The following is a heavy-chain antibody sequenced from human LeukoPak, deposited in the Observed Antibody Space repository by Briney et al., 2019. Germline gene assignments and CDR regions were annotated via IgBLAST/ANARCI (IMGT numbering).Heavy chain of an antibody. CDR3: AREGGYSYNYYFVY. V-gene: IGHV3-20*04. CDR2: INWNGDST. D-gene: IGHD5-18*01. Sequence: GGSLRLSCAASGFTFDDYGMSGVRPVPGKGLEWVSGINWNGDSTGYADSVKGRFTISRDNAKNSLYLQMNSLRAEDTALYYCAREGGYSYNYYFVYWGQGTLVTVSS. J-gene: IGHJ4*02. CDR1: GFTFDDYG.